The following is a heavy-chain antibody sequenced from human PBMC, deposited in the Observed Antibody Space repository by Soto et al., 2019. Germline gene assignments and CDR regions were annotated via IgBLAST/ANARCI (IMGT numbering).Heavy chain of an antibody. CDR3: SSGYSGDGTY. CDR2: LKQDGSEK. CDR1: GFTFSSYW. V-gene: IGHV3-7*01. D-gene: IGHD5-12*01. Sequence: EVQLVESGGGLVQPGGSLRLSCAASGFTFSSYWMSWVRQAPGKGLEWVANLKQDGSEKYYVDSVKGRFTISRDNAKTSLYPEMNILGADDAALYYCSSGYSGDGTYWGQGTLVTVSS. J-gene: IGHJ4*02.